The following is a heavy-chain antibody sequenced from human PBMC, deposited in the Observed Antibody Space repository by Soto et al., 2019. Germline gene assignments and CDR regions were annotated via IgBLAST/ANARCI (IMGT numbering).Heavy chain of an antibody. Sequence: GASVKVSCKVSGYTLTELSMHWVRQAPGKGLEWMGGFDPEDGETIYAQKFQGRVTMTEDTSTDTAYMELSSLRSEDTAVYYCATDLSDSSGYYYLFDYWGQGTLVTVFS. V-gene: IGHV1-24*01. CDR1: GYTLTELS. J-gene: IGHJ4*02. CDR3: ATDLSDSSGYYYLFDY. D-gene: IGHD3-22*01. CDR2: FDPEDGET.